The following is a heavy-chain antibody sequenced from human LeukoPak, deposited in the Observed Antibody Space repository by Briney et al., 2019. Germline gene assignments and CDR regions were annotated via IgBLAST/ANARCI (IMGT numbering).Heavy chain of an antibody. CDR3: AKDLLGLTAPMAYFDF. CDR1: GFISSNSG. J-gene: IGHJ4*02. V-gene: IGHV3-30*18. Sequence: PGRSLRLSCAVSGFISSNSGIHWVRQAPGKGLVWVAGISYDGSEKYYAESVKGRFTISRDNSKTTVYLQMNSLEIEDTAVYYCAKDLLGLTAPMAYFDFSGQGTLVTVSS. CDR2: ISYDGSEK. D-gene: IGHD2-21*02.